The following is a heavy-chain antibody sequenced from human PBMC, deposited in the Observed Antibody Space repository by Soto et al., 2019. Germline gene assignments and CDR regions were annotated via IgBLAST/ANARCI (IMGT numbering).Heavy chain of an antibody. Sequence: GESLKISCKGSGYSFTSYWISWVRQMPGKGLEWMVRIDPSDSYTNYSPSFQGHVTISADKSISTAYLQWSSLKASDTAMYYCARQASSAWDYGMDVWGQGTTVTVSS. J-gene: IGHJ6*02. D-gene: IGHD6-6*01. CDR3: ARQASSAWDYGMDV. CDR1: GYSFTSYW. CDR2: IDPSDSYT. V-gene: IGHV5-10-1*01.